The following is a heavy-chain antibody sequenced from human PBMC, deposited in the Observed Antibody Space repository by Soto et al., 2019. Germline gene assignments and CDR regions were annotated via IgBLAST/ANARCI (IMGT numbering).Heavy chain of an antibody. V-gene: IGHV3-7*01. CDR3: VTSGGSGRSGSYEVFDI. CDR2: IKEDGSET. J-gene: IGHJ3*02. Sequence: PGGSLRLSCAASGFTFSGYGMNWVRQAPGKGLEWVADIKEDGSETSYADSVKGRFTISRDNSKDSLYLQMSGLRAEDTAVYYCVTSGGSGRSGSYEVFDIWGQGTMVTVSS. CDR1: GFTFSGYG. D-gene: IGHD3-10*01.